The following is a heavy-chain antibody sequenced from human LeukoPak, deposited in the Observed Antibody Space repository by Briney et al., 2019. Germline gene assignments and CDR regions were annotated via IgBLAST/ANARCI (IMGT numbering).Heavy chain of an antibody. CDR1: GFTFDDYG. J-gene: IGHJ3*02. CDR2: INWNGGNT. V-gene: IGHV3-20*04. Sequence: GGSLRLSCAASGFTFDDYGMSWVRQAPGKGLEWVSGINWNGGNTVYADSVKGRFTISRDNAKNSLYLQMNSLRAEDTALYYCARAPYYYGSGRYAFDIWGQGTMVTVSS. D-gene: IGHD3-10*01. CDR3: ARAPYYYGSGRYAFDI.